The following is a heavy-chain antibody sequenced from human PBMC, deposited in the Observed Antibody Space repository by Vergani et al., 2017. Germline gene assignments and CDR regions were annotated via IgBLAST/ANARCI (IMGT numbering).Heavy chain of an antibody. D-gene: IGHD3-16*01. CDR3: ARHDRKTYTATMGWYDY. Sequence: QLVESGGGWVQPGGSLRLSCVVSGFDFSSYIMNWVRQAPGKGLEWVGSIRYSGPTYYNLPLQSRTTISLDTSKNQFSLKLSSVTAADTALYFCARHDRKTYTATMGWYDYWGQGILVTVSS. CDR1: GFDFSSYIMN. CDR2: IRYSGPT. J-gene: IGHJ4*02. V-gene: IGHV4-39*01.